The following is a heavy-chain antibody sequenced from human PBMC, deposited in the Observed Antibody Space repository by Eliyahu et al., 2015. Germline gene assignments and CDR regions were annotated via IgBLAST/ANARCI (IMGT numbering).Heavy chain of an antibody. CDR3: ARQSTIFGVVNYYYYYYMDV. V-gene: IGHV4-39*01. CDR2: IYYSGST. D-gene: IGHD3-3*01. CDR1: GXSISSSSYY. Sequence: QLQLQESGPGLVKPSETLSLTCTVSGXSISSSSYYWGWIRQPPGKGLEWIGSIYYSGSTYYNPSLKSRVTISVDTSKNQFSLKLSSVTAADTAVYYCARQSTIFGVVNYYYYYYMDVWGKGTTVTVSS. J-gene: IGHJ6*03.